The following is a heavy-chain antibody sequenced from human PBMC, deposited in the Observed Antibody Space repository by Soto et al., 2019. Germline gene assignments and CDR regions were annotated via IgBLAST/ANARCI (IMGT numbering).Heavy chain of an antibody. J-gene: IGHJ4*02. CDR2: ISYDGSNK. V-gene: IGHV3-30*18. D-gene: IGHD6-19*01. CDR3: AKDGGQWLVDY. Sequence: GGSLRLSXAASGFTFSSYGMHWVRQAPGKGLEWVAVISYDGSNKYYADSVKGRFTISRDNSKNTLYLQMNSLRAEDTAVYYCAKDGGQWLVDYWGQGTLVTVSS. CDR1: GFTFSSYG.